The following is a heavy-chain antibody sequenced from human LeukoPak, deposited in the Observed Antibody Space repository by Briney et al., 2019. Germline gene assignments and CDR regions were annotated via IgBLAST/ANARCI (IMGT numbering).Heavy chain of an antibody. CDR1: GGSFSGYY. V-gene: IGHV4-34*01. J-gene: IGHJ4*02. D-gene: IGHD6-13*01. CDR2: INHSGST. CDR3: ARGRSWFPFDY. Sequence: SETLSLTCAVYGGSFSGYYWSWIRQPPGKGLEWIGEINHSGSTNYNPSLKSRVTISVDTSKNQFSLKLSSVTAADTAVYYCARGRSWFPFDYWGQGTLVTVSS.